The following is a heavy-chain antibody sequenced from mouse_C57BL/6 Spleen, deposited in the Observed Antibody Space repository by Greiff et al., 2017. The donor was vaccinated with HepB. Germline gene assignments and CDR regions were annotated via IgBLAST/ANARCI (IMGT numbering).Heavy chain of an antibody. CDR2: INPSTGGT. D-gene: IGHD3-2*02. J-gene: IGHJ3*01. CDR1: GYSFTGYY. Sequence: VQLKQSGPELVKPGASVKISCKASGYSFTGYYMNWVKQSPEKSLEWIGEINPSTGGTTYNQKFKAKATLTVDKSSSTAYMQLKSLTSEDSAVYYCARGGSSGTWFAYWGQGTLVTVSA. CDR3: ARGGSSGTWFAY. V-gene: IGHV1-42*01.